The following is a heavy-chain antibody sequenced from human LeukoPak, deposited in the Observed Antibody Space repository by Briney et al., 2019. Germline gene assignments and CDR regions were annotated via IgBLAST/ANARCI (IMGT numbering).Heavy chain of an antibody. J-gene: IGHJ6*03. D-gene: IGHD3-10*01. CDR1: GFTFSSYS. V-gene: IGHV3-48*01. Sequence: GGSLRLSCAASGFTFSSYSMNWVRRAPGKGLEWVSYISSSSSTIYYADSVKGRFTISRDNAKNSLYLQMNSLRAEDTAVYYCARAPLLWFGELPTPGYYYMDVWGKGTTVTVSS. CDR3: ARAPLLWFGELPTPGYYYMDV. CDR2: ISSSSSTI.